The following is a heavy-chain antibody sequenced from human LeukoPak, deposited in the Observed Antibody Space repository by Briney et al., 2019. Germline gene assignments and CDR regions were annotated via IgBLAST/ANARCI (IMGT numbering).Heavy chain of an antibody. V-gene: IGHV3-11*01. Sequence: PGGSLRLSCEASGFTFSDYYMSWVRQAPGKGLEWVSYIDTSGGIRYYADSVKGRFTISRDNAKSSLFLQMNSLRAEDTAVYYCARDRLQFASHFDYWGQGALVTVSS. CDR1: GFTFSDYY. CDR3: ARDRLQFASHFDY. D-gene: IGHD3-10*01. J-gene: IGHJ4*02. CDR2: IDTSGGIR.